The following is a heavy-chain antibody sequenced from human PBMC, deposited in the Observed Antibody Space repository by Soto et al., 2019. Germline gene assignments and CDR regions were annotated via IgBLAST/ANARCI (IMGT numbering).Heavy chain of an antibody. CDR1: GGSISSSSYY. CDR2: IYYSGST. D-gene: IGHD3-22*01. J-gene: IGHJ4*02. CDR3: ARHIDYYDSSGYSGYFDY. V-gene: IGHV4-39*01. Sequence: QLQLQESGPGLVKPSETLSLTCTVSGGSISSSSYYWGWIRQPPGKGLEWIGSIYYSGSTYYNPSLKSRVTISVDTSKNQFSLKLSSVTAADTAVYYCARHIDYYDSSGYSGYFDYWGQGTLVTVSS.